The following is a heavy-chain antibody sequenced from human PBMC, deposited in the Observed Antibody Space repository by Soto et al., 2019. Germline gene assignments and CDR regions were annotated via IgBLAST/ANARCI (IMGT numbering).Heavy chain of an antibody. CDR2: IYASGST. V-gene: IGHV4-4*07. D-gene: IGHD1-1*01. CDR3: VRDGTKTLRDWFDP. CDR1: GGSINSYY. Sequence: SETLSLTCTVSGGSINSYYWYWIRQPAGKGLEWIGRIYASGSTNYNPSLKSRVMMSVDTSKKQFSLKLRSVTAADTAVYYCVRDGTKTLRDWFDPWGQGISVTVSS. J-gene: IGHJ5*02.